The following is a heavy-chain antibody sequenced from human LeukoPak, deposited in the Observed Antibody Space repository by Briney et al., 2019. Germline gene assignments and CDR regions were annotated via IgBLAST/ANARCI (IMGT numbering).Heavy chain of an antibody. Sequence: PGGSLRLSCAASGFTLSSYWMSWVRQAPGRGLEWVANMKYDGSEKSYVDSVKGRFTISRDNAKNSLYLQMNSLRAEDTAVYYCARDIEAAGLFLDYWGQGTLVTVSS. D-gene: IGHD6-13*01. V-gene: IGHV3-7*01. CDR2: MKYDGSEK. CDR1: GFTLSSYW. CDR3: ARDIEAAGLFLDY. J-gene: IGHJ4*02.